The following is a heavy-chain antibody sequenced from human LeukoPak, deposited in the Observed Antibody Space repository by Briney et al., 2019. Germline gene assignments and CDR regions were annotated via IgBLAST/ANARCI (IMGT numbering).Heavy chain of an antibody. D-gene: IGHD2-15*01. Sequence: PSETLSLTCTVSGGSISSSSYYWGWIRQPPGKGLEWIGSIYYSGSTYYNPSLKSRVTISVDTSKNQFSLKLSSVTAADTAVYYCARHAGSGTWAFDIWGQGTMVTVSS. J-gene: IGHJ3*02. V-gene: IGHV4-39*01. CDR1: GGSISSSSYY. CDR2: IYYSGST. CDR3: ARHAGSGTWAFDI.